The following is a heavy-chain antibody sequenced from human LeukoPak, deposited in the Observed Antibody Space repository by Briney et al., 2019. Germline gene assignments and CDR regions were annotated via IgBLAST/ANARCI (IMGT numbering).Heavy chain of an antibody. CDR2: MNPNSGNT. J-gene: IGHJ6*03. CDR3: ARGYTMVRGVNFYYYYYMDV. D-gene: IGHD3-10*01. V-gene: IGHV1-8*01. CDR1: GYTFTSYD. Sequence: ASVKVSCKASGYTFTSYDINWVRQATGQGLEWMGWMNPNSGNTGYAQKFQGRVTMTRNTSISTAYMELSSLRPEDTAVYYCARGYTMVRGVNFYYYYYMDVWGKGTTVTISS.